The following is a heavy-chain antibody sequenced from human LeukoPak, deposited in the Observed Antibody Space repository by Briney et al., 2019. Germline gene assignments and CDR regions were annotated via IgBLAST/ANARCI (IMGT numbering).Heavy chain of an antibody. CDR3: ARGGGRYCSSTSCYTGSNWFDP. V-gene: IGHV1-8*03. CDR1: GYTFTSYD. Sequence: GASVKVSCKASGYTFTSYDINWVRQATGQGLEWMGWMNPNSGNTGYAQKFQGRVTITRNTSISTAYMELSSLRSEDTAVYYCARGGGRYCSSTSCYTGSNWFDPWGQGTLVTVSS. D-gene: IGHD2-2*02. J-gene: IGHJ5*02. CDR2: MNPNSGNT.